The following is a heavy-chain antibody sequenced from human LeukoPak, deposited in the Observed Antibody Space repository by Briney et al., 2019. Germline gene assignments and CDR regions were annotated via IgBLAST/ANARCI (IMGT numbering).Heavy chain of an antibody. J-gene: IGHJ6*03. Sequence: GESLKISCKGSGYSFTSYWIGWVRQMPGKGLEWMGIIYPGDSDTRYSPSFQGQVTISADKSISTAYLQWSSLKASDTAMYYRARHHIYYDSSGYSGYMDVWGKGTTVTVYS. CDR3: ARHHIYYDSSGYSGYMDV. CDR1: GYSFTSYW. D-gene: IGHD3-22*01. V-gene: IGHV5-51*01. CDR2: IYPGDSDT.